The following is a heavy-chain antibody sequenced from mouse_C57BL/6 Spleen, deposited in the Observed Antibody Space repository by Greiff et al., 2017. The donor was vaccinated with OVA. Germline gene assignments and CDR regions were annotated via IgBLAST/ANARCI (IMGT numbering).Heavy chain of an antibody. J-gene: IGHJ4*01. V-gene: IGHV1-9*01. CDR3: ARSTTVVATDAMDY. CDR2: ILPGSGST. Sequence: VQLQQSGAELMKPGASVKLSCKATGYTFTGYWIEWVKQRPGHGLEWIGEILPGSGSTNYNEKFKGKATFTADKSSNTAYMQLSSLTTDDSAIEYCARSTTVVATDAMDYWGQGASVTVSS. D-gene: IGHD1-1*01. CDR1: GYTFTGYW.